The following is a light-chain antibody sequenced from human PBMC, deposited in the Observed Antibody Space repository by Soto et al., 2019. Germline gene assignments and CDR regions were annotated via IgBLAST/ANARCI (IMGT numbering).Light chain of an antibody. CDR1: QSVSSN. V-gene: IGKV3-15*01. CDR3: QEYNNWPFT. CDR2: GAS. J-gene: IGKJ3*01. Sequence: EIVMTQSPATLSVSPGERATLSCRASQSVSSNLAWYQQRPGQAPRLLIFGASTRATGIPARFSGSGSETEFPLTISSLQSEDFAVYYCQEYNNWPFTFGPGTKVDIK.